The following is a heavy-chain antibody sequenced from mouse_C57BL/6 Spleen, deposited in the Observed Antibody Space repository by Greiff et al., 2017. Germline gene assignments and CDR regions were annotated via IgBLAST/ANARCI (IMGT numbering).Heavy chain of an antibody. J-gene: IGHJ3*01. CDR3: AREGTTVVPGFAY. D-gene: IGHD1-1*01. CDR1: GFTFSSYA. V-gene: IGHV5-4*01. Sequence: EVKLMESGGGLVKPGGSLKLSCAASGFTFSSYAMSWVRQTPEKRLEWVATISDGGSYTYYPDNVKGRFTISRDNAKNNLYLQMSHLKSEDTAMXYCAREGTTVVPGFAYWGQGTLVTVSA. CDR2: ISDGGSYT.